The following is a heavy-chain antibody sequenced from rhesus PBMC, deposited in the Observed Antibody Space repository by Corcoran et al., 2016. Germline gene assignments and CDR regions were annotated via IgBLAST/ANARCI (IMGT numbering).Heavy chain of an antibody. V-gene: IGHV4-127*01. CDR2: IGGSKSTA. CDR3: ARELEYSTGWSSVVALDF. J-gene: IGHJ6*01. Sequence: QVQLQESGPGLVKPSETLSLTCGVSGGYINSGYAWSWIRQPPGKGWQWIGNIGGSKSTANQTPSLTSRFTISKTTSKNQFSLRLSSVTAADTAVYYCARELEYSTGWSSVVALDFWGRGVVVTVSA. D-gene: IGHD6S26*01. CDR1: GGYINSGYA.